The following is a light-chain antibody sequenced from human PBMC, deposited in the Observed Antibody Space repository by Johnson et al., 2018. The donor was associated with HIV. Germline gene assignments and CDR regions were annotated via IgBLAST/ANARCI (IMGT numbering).Light chain of an antibody. CDR3: GTWVTSLSAGGV. Sequence: QSVLTQPPSVSAAPGQKVTISCSGSSSDMGNYAVSWYQQLPGTAPKLLIYENSKRPSGIPDRFSGSKSGTSATLGITGLQTGDEADYYCGTWVTSLSAGGVFGPGTKVTVL. J-gene: IGLJ1*01. CDR1: SSDMGNYA. CDR2: ENS. V-gene: IGLV1-51*02.